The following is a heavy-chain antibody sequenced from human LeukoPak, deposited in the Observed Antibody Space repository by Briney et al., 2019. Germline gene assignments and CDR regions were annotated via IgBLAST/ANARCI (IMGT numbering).Heavy chain of an antibody. Sequence: ASVKVSCKASGYTFTSYYMHWVRQAPGQGLEWMGIINPSGGSTGYAQKFQGRVTMTRDTSTSTVYMELSSLRSEDTAVYYCARVTNMWELARWGQGTLVTVSS. CDR1: GYTFTSYY. D-gene: IGHD1-26*01. V-gene: IGHV1-46*01. CDR2: INPSGGST. J-gene: IGHJ4*02. CDR3: ARVTNMWELAR.